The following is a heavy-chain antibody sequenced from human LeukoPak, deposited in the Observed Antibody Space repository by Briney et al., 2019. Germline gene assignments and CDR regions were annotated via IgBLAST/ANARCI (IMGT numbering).Heavy chain of an antibody. D-gene: IGHD3-9*01. CDR1: GFTFSSYW. CDR3: AREGKYYDILTGYYTSQYDY. Sequence: GGSLRLSCAASGFTFSSYWMSWVRQAPGKGLEWVANIKQDGSEKYYVDSVKGRFTISRDNAKNSLYLQMNSLRAEDTAVYYCAREGKYYDILTGYYTSQYDYWGQGTLVTVSS. CDR2: IKQDGSEK. V-gene: IGHV3-7*01. J-gene: IGHJ4*02.